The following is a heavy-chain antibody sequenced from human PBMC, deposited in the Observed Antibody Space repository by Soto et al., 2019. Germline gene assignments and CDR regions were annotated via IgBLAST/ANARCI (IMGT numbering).Heavy chain of an antibody. CDR3: ARDKPVDIVATISNDAFDI. Sequence: SETLSLTCAVSGGSISSSNWWSWVRQPPGKGLEWIGEIYHSGSTNYNPSLKSRVTISVDKSKNQFSLKLSSVTAADTAVYYCARDKPVDIVATISNDAFDIWGQGTMVTVSS. J-gene: IGHJ3*02. CDR1: GGSISSSNW. CDR2: IYHSGST. V-gene: IGHV4-4*02. D-gene: IGHD5-12*01.